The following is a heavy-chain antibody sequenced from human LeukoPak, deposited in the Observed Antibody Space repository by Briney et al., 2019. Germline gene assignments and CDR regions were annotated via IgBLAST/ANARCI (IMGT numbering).Heavy chain of an antibody. V-gene: IGHV1-18*01. Sequence: ASVKVSCKASGYSFVLYGISWVRQAPGEGPEWMGWISGSTGDTNYAQKFQGRVTMTADTSTSTAYMELRSLRSDDTAVYYCARVSAVSSSSGNVDYWGQGTLVTVSS. CDR3: ARVSAVSSSSGNVDY. CDR1: GYSFVLYG. D-gene: IGHD6-6*01. CDR2: ISGSTGDT. J-gene: IGHJ4*02.